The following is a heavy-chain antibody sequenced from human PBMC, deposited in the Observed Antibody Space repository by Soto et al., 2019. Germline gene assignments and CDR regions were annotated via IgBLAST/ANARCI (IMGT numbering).Heavy chain of an antibody. Sequence: GGSLRLSCAASGFTFSTYAMSWVRQAPGKGLEWVSTMSTSGGHTYHASSVKGRFTISRDNSKNTLSLQMNSLRAEDTAVYFCTKALYCSSTSCYSGGDTFHIWGQGTMVTVSS. CDR3: TKALYCSSTSCYSGGDTFHI. V-gene: IGHV3-23*01. CDR2: MSTSGGHT. D-gene: IGHD2-2*01. J-gene: IGHJ3*02. CDR1: GFTFSTYA.